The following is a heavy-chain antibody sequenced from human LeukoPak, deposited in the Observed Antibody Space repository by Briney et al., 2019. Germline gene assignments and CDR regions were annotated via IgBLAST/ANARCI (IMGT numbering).Heavy chain of an antibody. J-gene: IGHJ3*02. Sequence: SVKVSSKAPGGNFNTFPCNWVRQAPGQRLEWMGGLIPLFRTANYAQKFQGRLTITADESISTTYMELSSLTSDDTAVYYCTRPVWDTSPGAFDIWGQGTMVTVSS. CDR3: TRPVWDTSPGAFDI. V-gene: IGHV1-69*01. CDR1: GGNFNTFP. D-gene: IGHD3-16*01. CDR2: LIPLFRTA.